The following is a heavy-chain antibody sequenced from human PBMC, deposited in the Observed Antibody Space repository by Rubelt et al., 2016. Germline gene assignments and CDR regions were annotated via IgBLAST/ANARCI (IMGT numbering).Heavy chain of an antibody. CDR1: GGSISSSSYS. D-gene: IGHD1-14*01. Sequence: QLQLQESGPGLVKPSETLSLTCTVSGGSISSSSYSWGWIRQPPGKGLEWIGYFYSGSTNYKPSLKSRVTISVDTSKNLFSLNLRSVTAADTAVYYCARDRGRTPFDYWGQGILVTVSS. J-gene: IGHJ4*02. CDR2: FYSGST. V-gene: IGHV4-39*07. CDR3: ARDRGRTPFDY.